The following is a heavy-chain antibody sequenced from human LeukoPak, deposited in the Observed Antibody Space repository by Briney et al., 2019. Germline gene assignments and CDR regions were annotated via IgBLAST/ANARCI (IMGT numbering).Heavy chain of an antibody. J-gene: IGHJ3*02. CDR2: IYYRGST. CDR3: ARETTVVTPGRSDVFDI. D-gene: IGHD4-23*01. CDR1: GGSLSSHY. V-gene: IGHV4-59*11. Sequence: SETLSLSCAVSGGSLSSHYWNWSWDPPRKGVGWRWDIYYRGSTNYNPSLKGRVTISVDTSKNQFSLKLSSVTAADTAVYYCARETTVVTPGRSDVFDIWGQGTMVTVSS.